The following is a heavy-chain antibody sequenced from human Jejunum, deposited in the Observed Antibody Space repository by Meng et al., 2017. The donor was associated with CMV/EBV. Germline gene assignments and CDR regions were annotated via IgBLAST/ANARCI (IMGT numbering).Heavy chain of an antibody. CDR3: ATDGGYGYCPED. D-gene: IGHD5-18*01. Sequence: SGFTFRHYGMFWVRQAPGKGLEWVAFIRSDASNEYYSDSVKGRFTISRDNSKNTLSLQMNSLRAEDTAVYYCATDGGYGYCPEDWGQGTLVTVSS. CDR1: GFTFRHYG. J-gene: IGHJ4*02. V-gene: IGHV3-30*02. CDR2: IRSDASNE.